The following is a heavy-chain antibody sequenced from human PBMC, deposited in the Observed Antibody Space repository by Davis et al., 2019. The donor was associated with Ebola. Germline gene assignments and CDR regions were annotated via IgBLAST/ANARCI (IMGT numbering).Heavy chain of an antibody. D-gene: IGHD3-10*01. CDR1: GFTFSGSA. V-gene: IGHV3-73*01. CDR2: TRSKANSYAT. J-gene: IGHJ4*02. Sequence: PGGSLRLSCAASGFTFSGSATHWVRQASGNGLEWVGRTRSKANSYATAYAASVKGRFTISRDDSKNTAYLQMNSLKTEDTAVYYCNSITMVQGVMPDYWGQGTLVTVSS. CDR3: NSITMVQGVMPDY.